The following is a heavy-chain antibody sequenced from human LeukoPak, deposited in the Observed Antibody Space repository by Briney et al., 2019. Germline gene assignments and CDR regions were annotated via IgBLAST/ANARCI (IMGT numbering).Heavy chain of an antibody. Sequence: GGSLRLSCAASGFTFSNYAMGWVRQAPGKGLEWVSAITASGGNTYYADSVKGRFTISRDNSKNTLHLQVNSLRAEDTAVYYCAKGDGYSYGRYYFDYWGQGTLVTVSS. CDR2: ITASGGNT. CDR3: AKGDGYSYGRYYFDY. CDR1: GFTFSNYA. D-gene: IGHD5-18*01. V-gene: IGHV3-23*01. J-gene: IGHJ4*02.